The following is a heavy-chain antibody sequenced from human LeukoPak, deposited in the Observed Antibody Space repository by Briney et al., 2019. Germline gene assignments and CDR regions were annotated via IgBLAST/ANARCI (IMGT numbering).Heavy chain of an antibody. D-gene: IGHD1-1*01. CDR1: SGSISSYY. CDR2: IYYSGST. Sequence: PSETLSLTCTVSSGSISSYYWNWIRQPPGKGLQWIGYIYYSGSTNYNPSLKSRVTMSVDTSKNQFSLKLSSVTAADTAVYYCARDRRTGTTAYFDYWGQGTLVTVSS. J-gene: IGHJ4*02. V-gene: IGHV4-59*01. CDR3: ARDRRTGTTAYFDY.